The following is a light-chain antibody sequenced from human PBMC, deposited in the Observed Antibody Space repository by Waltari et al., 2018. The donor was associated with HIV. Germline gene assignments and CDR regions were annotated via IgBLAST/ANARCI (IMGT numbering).Light chain of an antibody. CDR2: RND. Sequence: SVLTPPPSASRTPRQRFLMPLSGNTSKVCNTFISWFQQVPCGPAKLVIYRNDRRPSGVPDRFSVAKSGSSASLAISGLQSDDEADYFCASWDDNLGHWVFGVGTKLTV. CDR3: ASWDDNLGHWV. J-gene: IGLJ3*02. CDR1: TSKVCNTF. V-gene: IGLV1-44*01.